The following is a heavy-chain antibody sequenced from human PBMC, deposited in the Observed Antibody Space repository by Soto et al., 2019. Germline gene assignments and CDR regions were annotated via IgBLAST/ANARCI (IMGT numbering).Heavy chain of an antibody. CDR2: ISWNSGSI. V-gene: IGHV3-9*01. CDR3: AKPGWYNWNLGASYYFDY. D-gene: IGHD1-20*01. Sequence: SLRLSCAASGFTFDDYAMHWVRQAPGKGLEWVSGISWNSGSIGYADSVKGRFTISRDDAKNSLYLQMNSLRAEDTALYYCAKPGWYNWNLGASYYFDYWGQGTLVTVSS. J-gene: IGHJ4*02. CDR1: GFTFDDYA.